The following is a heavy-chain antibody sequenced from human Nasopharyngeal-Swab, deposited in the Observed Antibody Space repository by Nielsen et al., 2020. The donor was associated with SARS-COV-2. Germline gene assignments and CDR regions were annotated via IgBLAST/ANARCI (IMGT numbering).Heavy chain of an antibody. CDR2: ISAYNGNT. CDR1: GYTFTSYG. V-gene: IGHV1-18*04. J-gene: IGHJ4*02. D-gene: IGHD2-21*02. CDR3: ARLSYCGGDCYWSFIDY. Sequence: APVKVSCKASGYTFTSYGISWVRQAPGQGLEWMGWISAYNGNTNYAQKLQGRVTMTTDTSTSTAYMELRSLRSDDTAVYYCARLSYCGGDCYWSFIDYWGQGTLVTVSS.